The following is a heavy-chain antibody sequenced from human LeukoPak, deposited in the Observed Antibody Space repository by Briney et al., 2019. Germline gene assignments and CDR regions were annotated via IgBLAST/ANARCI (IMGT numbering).Heavy chain of an antibody. V-gene: IGHV1-18*01. CDR1: GYTFTSYG. Sequence: GASVKVSCKASGYTFTSYGISWVRPAPGQGLEWMGWISAYNGNTNYAQKLQGRVTMTTDTSTSKAYMELRRLRSDDTAGYYFARDQRDYYDSSGYYVYWGQGTLVTVSS. CDR2: ISAYNGNT. J-gene: IGHJ4*02. D-gene: IGHD3-22*01. CDR3: ARDQRDYYDSSGYYVY.